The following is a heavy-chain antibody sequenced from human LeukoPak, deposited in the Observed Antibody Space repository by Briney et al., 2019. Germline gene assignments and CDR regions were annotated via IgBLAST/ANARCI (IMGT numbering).Heavy chain of an antibody. J-gene: IGHJ4*02. CDR1: GFTFDDYG. CDR3: ARDNYYGSGSYYD. V-gene: IGHV3-20*04. CDR2: INWNGGST. Sequence: GGSLRLSCAASGFTFDDYGMTWVRQAPGKGLEWVSGINWNGGSTGYADSVKGRFTISRDNAKNSLCLQMNSLRAEDTALYYCARDNYYGSGSYYDWGQGTLVTVSS. D-gene: IGHD3-10*01.